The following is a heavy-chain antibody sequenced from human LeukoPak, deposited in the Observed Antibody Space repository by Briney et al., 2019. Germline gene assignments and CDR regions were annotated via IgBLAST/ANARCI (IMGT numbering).Heavy chain of an antibody. CDR2: ISGSGSGGST. V-gene: IGHV3-23*01. CDR3: AKATSVTTLFDY. CDR1: GFIFSSYG. Sequence: PGGSLRLSCAASGFIFSSYGMTWVRQAPGKGLEWVSAISGSGSGGSTYYADSVKGRFTISRDNSKDTLYLQMSSLRVEDTAVYYCAKATSVTTLFDYWGQGTLVTVSS. D-gene: IGHD4-17*01. J-gene: IGHJ4*02.